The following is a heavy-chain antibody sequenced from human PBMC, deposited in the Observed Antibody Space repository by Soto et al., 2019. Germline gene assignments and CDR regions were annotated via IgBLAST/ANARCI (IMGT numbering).Heavy chain of an antibody. D-gene: IGHD3-10*01. CDR1: VYTFTGYY. CDR3: ARDSGSAMYTTPMDV. V-gene: IGHV1-2*04. CDR2: INPNSGGT. Sequence: ASVKGACKASVYTFTGYYMHWVRHAPGQGLEWMGWINPNSGGTNYAQKFQGWVTMTRDTSISTAYMELSRLRSDDTAVYYCARDSGSAMYTTPMDVWGQGTTVTVSS. J-gene: IGHJ6*02.